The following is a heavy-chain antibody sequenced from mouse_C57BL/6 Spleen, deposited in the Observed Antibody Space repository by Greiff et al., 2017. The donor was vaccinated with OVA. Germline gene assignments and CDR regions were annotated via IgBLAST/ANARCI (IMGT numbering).Heavy chain of an antibody. CDR1: GYSITSGYY. V-gene: IGHV3-6*01. CDR2: ISYDGSN. J-gene: IGHJ2*01. CDR3: ARGADVGDYFDY. Sequence: EVKLVESGPGLVKPSQSLSLTCSVTGYSITSGYYWNWIRQFPGNKLEWMGYISYDGSNNYNPSLKNRISITRDTSKNQFFLKLNSVTTEDTATYYCARGADVGDYFDYWGQGTTLTVSS.